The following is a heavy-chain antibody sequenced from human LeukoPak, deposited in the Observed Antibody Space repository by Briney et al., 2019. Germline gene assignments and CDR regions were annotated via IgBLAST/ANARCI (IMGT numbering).Heavy chain of an antibody. Sequence: GASVKVSCKASGYTFTSYYMHWVRQAPGQGLEWMGIINPSGGSTSYAQKFQGRVTMTRDTPTSTVFMELSSLRSEDTAVYYCARDWGYGDSEYNWFDPWGQGTLVTVSS. V-gene: IGHV1-46*01. CDR3: ARDWGYGDSEYNWFDP. D-gene: IGHD4-17*01. CDR1: GYTFTSYY. CDR2: INPSGGST. J-gene: IGHJ5*02.